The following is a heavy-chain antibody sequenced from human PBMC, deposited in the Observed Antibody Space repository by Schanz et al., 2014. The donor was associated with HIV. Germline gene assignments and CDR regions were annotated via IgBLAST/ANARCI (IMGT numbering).Heavy chain of an antibody. J-gene: IGHJ3*02. V-gene: IGHV1-69*01. D-gene: IGHD2-2*01. CDR1: GGTFNSHG. CDR3: ARDLSLASTTPTLAFDI. CDR2: IIPIFATP. Sequence: QVQLVQSGAALRKPGTSVKVSCMVPGGTFNSHGFGWVRQAPGQGPEWMGGIIPIFATPNYAQKFQGRVTITADESTSTAYMELSSLRSEDTAVYYCARDLSLASTTPTLAFDIWGQGTMVTVSS.